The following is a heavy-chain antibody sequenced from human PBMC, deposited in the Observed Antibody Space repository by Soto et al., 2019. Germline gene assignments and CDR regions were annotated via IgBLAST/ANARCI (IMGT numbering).Heavy chain of an antibody. CDR1: GGSISSGGYY. CDR2: IYYSGST. Sequence: PSETLSLTCTVSGGSISSGGYYWSWIRQHPGKGLEWIGYIYYSGSTYYNPSLKSRVTISVDTSKNQFSLKLSSVTAADTAVYYCATNHYDILTGLREYFQHWGQGTPVTVSS. D-gene: IGHD3-9*01. J-gene: IGHJ1*01. V-gene: IGHV4-31*03. CDR3: ATNHYDILTGLREYFQH.